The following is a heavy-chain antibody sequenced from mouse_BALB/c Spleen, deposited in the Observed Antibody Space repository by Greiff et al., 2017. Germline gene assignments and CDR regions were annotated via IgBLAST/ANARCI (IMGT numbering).Heavy chain of an antibody. CDR1: GFTFSDYY. J-gene: IGHJ3*01. CDR3: AREGRTTATVAY. V-gene: IGHV5-4*02. Sequence: EVQRVESGGGLVKPGGSLKLSCAASGFTFSDYYMYWVRQTPEKRLEWVATISDGGSYTYYPDSVKGRFTISRDNAKNNLYLQMSSLKSEDTAMYYCAREGRTTATVAYWGQGTLVTVSA. D-gene: IGHD1-2*01. CDR2: ISDGGSYT.